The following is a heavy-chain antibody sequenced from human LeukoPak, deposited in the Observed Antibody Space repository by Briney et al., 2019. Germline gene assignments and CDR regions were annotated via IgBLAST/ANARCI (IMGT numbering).Heavy chain of an antibody. D-gene: IGHD6-19*01. V-gene: IGHV1-2*02. J-gene: IGHJ4*02. Sequence: ASVKVSCKASGYTFTGYYIHWVRQAPGQGLEWMGWINPNGGGTNYAQKFQGRVTMTRDTSISTAYLELSRLTSDDTAVYFCARVSVAGTPDRDYFDYWGQGTLVTVSS. CDR2: INPNGGGT. CDR1: GYTFTGYY. CDR3: ARVSVAGTPDRDYFDY.